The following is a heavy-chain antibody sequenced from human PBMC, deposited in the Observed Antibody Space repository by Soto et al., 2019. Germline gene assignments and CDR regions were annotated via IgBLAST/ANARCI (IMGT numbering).Heavy chain of an antibody. J-gene: IGHJ6*02. CDR3: VHSRCGGDCLQSYSSHYYYGMDV. D-gene: IGHD2-21*02. Sequence: QITLKESGPTLVRPTQTLTLTCTFSGFSLSTGGVGVGWIRQPPGKALEWLALIYWDDDKRYSPSLKSRVTITNDTSKNQVVLTMTNMDPVDTATYYCVHSRCGGDCLQSYSSHYYYGMDVWGQGTTVTVSS. CDR1: GFSLSTGGVG. CDR2: IYWDDDK. V-gene: IGHV2-5*02.